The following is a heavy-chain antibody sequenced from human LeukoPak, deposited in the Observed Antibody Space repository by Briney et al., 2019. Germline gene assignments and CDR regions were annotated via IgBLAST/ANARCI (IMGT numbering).Heavy chain of an antibody. V-gene: IGHV3-30*03. J-gene: IGHJ4*02. CDR2: ISYDGSNK. D-gene: IGHD2-15*01. Sequence: PGGSLRLSCAASGFTFSSYSMNWVRQAPGMGLEWVAVISYDGSNKYYADSVKGRFTISRDNSKNTLYLQMNSLRAEDTAVYYCARNGVVAEGFDYWGQGTLVTVSS. CDR3: ARNGVVAEGFDY. CDR1: GFTFSSYS.